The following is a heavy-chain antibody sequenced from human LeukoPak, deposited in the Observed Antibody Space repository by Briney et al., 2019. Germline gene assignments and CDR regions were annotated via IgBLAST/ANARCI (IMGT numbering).Heavy chain of an antibody. CDR2: IKQDGSEK. Sequence: GGSLRLSCAASGFTFSSYWMSWVRQAPGKGLEWVANIKQDGSEKYYVDSVKGRFTISRDNAKNSLYLQMNSLRSEDTAVYYCARESEYSSGWYDYYYYYMDVWGKGTTVTVSS. CDR3: ARESEYSSGWYDYYYYYMDV. D-gene: IGHD6-19*01. V-gene: IGHV3-7*03. J-gene: IGHJ6*03. CDR1: GFTFSSYW.